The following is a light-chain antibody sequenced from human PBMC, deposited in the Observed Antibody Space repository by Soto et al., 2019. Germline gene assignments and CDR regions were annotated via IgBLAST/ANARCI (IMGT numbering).Light chain of an antibody. CDR2: DAS. V-gene: IGKV3-11*01. Sequence: EIVMTQSPATLSVSPGERATLSCRASQSVSSNLAWYQQKPGQAPRLLIYDASNRATGIPARFSGSGSGTDLTLNISRLEPEDFAVYYCQQSSNWPTSITFGQGTRLEIK. J-gene: IGKJ5*01. CDR3: QQSSNWPTSIT. CDR1: QSVSSN.